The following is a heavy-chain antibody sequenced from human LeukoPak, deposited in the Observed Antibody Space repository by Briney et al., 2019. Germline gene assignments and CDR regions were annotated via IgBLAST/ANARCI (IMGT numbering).Heavy chain of an antibody. CDR2: INRDGSST. CDR3: AKEYYDFWSGYPHDY. J-gene: IGHJ4*02. CDR1: GVIFSNYW. V-gene: IGHV3-74*01. Sequence: GGSLRLSCAASGVIFSNYWMHWVRQTPGKGLVWVSRINRDGSSTSYADSVKGRFTISRDNAKNTLYLQMNSLRAEDTAVYYCAKEYYDFWSGYPHDYWGQGTLVTVSS. D-gene: IGHD3-3*01.